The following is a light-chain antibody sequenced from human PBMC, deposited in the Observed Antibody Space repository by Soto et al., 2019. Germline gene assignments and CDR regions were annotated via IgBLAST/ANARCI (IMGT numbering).Light chain of an antibody. Sequence: QSVLTQPPSVSAAPGQNVAISCSGSSSNIGNNSVSWYQQLPGTAPKVVIFDNNKRPSGIPDRFSGSKSGTSVTLDITGLQSGDEADYYCGTWDSGLSAVVFGGGTKLTGL. CDR3: GTWDSGLSAVV. V-gene: IGLV1-51*01. CDR1: SSNIGNNS. CDR2: DNN. J-gene: IGLJ3*02.